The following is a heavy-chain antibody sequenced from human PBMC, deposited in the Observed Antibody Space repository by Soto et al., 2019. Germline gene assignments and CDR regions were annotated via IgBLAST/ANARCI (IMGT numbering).Heavy chain of an antibody. Sequence: EVQLVESGGGLVQPGGSLRLSCAASGFTFKNYWMHWVRQAPGKGLVWVSRIKSDGSSTTYADSVKGRFTISRDSAKNTQYLQTNSLRAEDTAVYYCVRGSLYYYDTFDYWGQGTLVTVSS. CDR3: VRGSLYYYDTFDY. CDR1: GFTFKNYW. J-gene: IGHJ4*02. V-gene: IGHV3-74*01. CDR2: IKSDGSST. D-gene: IGHD3-22*01.